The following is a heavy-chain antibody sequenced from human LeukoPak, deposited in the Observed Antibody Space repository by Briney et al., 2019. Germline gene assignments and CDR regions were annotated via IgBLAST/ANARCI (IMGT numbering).Heavy chain of an antibody. V-gene: IGHV3-23*01. CDR1: GFTFSSYA. Sequence: PGGSLRLSCAASGFTFSSYAMSWVRQAPGKGLEWVSAISGSGGSTYYADSVKGRFTISRDNSKNTLYLQMNSLRAEDTAVYYCAKDRAQGYYDSSGYYGEEYFFDHWGQGTLVTVSS. J-gene: IGHJ4*02. CDR3: AKDRAQGYYDSSGYYGEEYFFDH. CDR2: ISGSGGST. D-gene: IGHD3-22*01.